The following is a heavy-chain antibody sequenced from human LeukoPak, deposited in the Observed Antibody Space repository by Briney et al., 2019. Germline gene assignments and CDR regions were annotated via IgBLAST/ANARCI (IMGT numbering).Heavy chain of an antibody. J-gene: IGHJ4*02. CDR1: GFTLRSYA. Sequence: GGSLRLSCAASGFTLRSYAMSWVRQAPGKGLEWVAVIWYDGSNKHYADSVKGRFTISRDNSKNTLYLQMNSLRAEDTAVYYCARSASPWIVVVYYFDYWGQGTLVTVSS. CDR2: IWYDGSNK. D-gene: IGHD3-22*01. V-gene: IGHV3-33*08. CDR3: ARSASPWIVVVYYFDY.